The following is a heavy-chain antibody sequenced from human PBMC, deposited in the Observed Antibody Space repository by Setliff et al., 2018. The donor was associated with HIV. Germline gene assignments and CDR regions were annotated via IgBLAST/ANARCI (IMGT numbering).Heavy chain of an antibody. J-gene: IGHJ4*02. D-gene: IGHD6-13*01. CDR2: IYSGGST. CDR3: AGGAAAGPIDY. Sequence: GGSLRLSCAASGFTVSSNYMSWVRQAPGKGLEWVSVIYSGGSTYYADTVKGRFTSSRDNSKNTLYLQMSRLRAEDTAVYYCAGGAAAGPIDYWGQGTLVTVSS. CDR1: GFTVSSNY. V-gene: IGHV3-66*01.